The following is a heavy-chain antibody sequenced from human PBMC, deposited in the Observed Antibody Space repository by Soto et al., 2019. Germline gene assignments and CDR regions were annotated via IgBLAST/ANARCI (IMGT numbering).Heavy chain of an antibody. CDR2: INPSGDST. J-gene: IGHJ3*01. CDR3: AKATATGGGAFDF. Sequence: GGSLRLSCVASGFTFSRHGLSWVRQAPGKGLEWVSTINPSGDSTFYADSVKGRFTISRDNSKNTVYLQMNSLTAGDTALYYCAKATATGGGAFDFCGQGTMVTVSS. CDR1: GFTFSRHG. D-gene: IGHD2-8*02. V-gene: IGHV3-23*01.